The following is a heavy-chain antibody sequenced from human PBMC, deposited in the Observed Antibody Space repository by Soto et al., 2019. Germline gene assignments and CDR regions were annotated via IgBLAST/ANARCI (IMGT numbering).Heavy chain of an antibody. Sequence: ASVKVSCKASGGTFSSYAISWVRQAPGQGLEWMGGIIPIFGTANYAQKFQGRVTITADESTSTAYMELSSLRSEDTAVYYCARSRYSSSSGRKGAFDIWGQGTMVTVS. CDR3: ARSRYSSSSGRKGAFDI. CDR2: IIPIFGTA. CDR1: GGTFSSYA. D-gene: IGHD6-6*01. J-gene: IGHJ3*02. V-gene: IGHV1-69*13.